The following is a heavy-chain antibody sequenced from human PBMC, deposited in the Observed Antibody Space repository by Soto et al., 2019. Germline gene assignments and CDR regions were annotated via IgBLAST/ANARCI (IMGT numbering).Heavy chain of an antibody. CDR3: ARFRGSSGGSRILDY. Sequence: SETLSLTCAVYGGSFSGYYWSWIRQPPGKGLEWIGEINHSGSTNYNPTLKSRVTISVDTSKNQFSLKLSSVTAADTAVYYCARFRGSSGGSRILDYWGQGTLVTVSS. J-gene: IGHJ4*02. CDR2: INHSGST. V-gene: IGHV4-34*01. D-gene: IGHD2-15*01. CDR1: GGSFSGYY.